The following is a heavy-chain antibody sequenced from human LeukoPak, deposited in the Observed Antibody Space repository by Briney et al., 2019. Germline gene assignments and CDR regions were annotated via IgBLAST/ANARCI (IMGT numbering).Heavy chain of an antibody. D-gene: IGHD2-2*01. CDR3: AGSSSQNYYYMDV. V-gene: IGHV4-34*01. J-gene: IGHJ6*03. CDR2: INHSGST. Sequence: SETLSLTCAVYGGSFSGYYWSWIRQPPGKGLEWIGEINHSGSTNYNPSLKSRVTISVDTSKNQFSLKLNSVTAGDTAVYYCAGSSSQNYYYMDVWGKGATVTVSS. CDR1: GGSFSGYY.